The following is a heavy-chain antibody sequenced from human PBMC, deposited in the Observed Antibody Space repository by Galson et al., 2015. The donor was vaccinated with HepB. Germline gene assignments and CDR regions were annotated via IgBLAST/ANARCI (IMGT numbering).Heavy chain of an antibody. CDR3: AKDYAVTTKSWFDP. CDR2: INTHNGDT. J-gene: IGHJ5*02. V-gene: IGHV1-18*01. Sequence: SVKVSCKGSGYKFANFGISWVRQAPRQGLEWMGWINTHNGDTNYARKFLGRVTITTDTSTSTAYMELRNLRYDDTALYYCAKDYAVTTKSWFDPWGQGTLVTVSS. D-gene: IGHD4-17*01. CDR1: GYKFANFG.